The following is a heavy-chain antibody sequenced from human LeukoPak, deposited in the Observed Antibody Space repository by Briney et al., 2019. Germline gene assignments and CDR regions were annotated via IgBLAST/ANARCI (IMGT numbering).Heavy chain of an antibody. J-gene: IGHJ6*02. CDR1: GFTVSSNY. V-gene: IGHV3-53*01. Sequence: GGSLRLSCAASGFTVSSNYMSWVRQAPGKGLEWVSVIYSGGSTYYADSVKGRFTISRDNSKNTLYLQMNSLGAEDTAVYYCARDSLGGNNPHYYYYGMDVWGQGTTVTVSS. CDR2: IYSGGST. D-gene: IGHD4-23*01. CDR3: ARDSLGGNNPHYYYYGMDV.